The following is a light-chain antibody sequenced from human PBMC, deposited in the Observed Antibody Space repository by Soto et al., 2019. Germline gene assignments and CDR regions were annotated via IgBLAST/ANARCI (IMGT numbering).Light chain of an antibody. J-gene: IGLJ1*01. Sequence: QSVLTQPPSASGTPGQRVTISCSGSSSNIGGNAVNWYQQLPGTTPKLLIYSNNQRPSGVPDRFSGSKSGTSASLAISGLQSEDEADYYCAAWDDSLSGYVLGTGTKVTVL. CDR2: SNN. CDR3: AAWDDSLSGYV. CDR1: SSNIGGNA. V-gene: IGLV1-44*01.